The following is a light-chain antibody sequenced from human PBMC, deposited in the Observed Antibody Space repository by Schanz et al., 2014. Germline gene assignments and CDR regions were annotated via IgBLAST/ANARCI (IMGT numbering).Light chain of an antibody. V-gene: IGLV1-40*01. J-gene: IGLJ3*02. CDR3: QSYDITLSGSWI. Sequence: QSVLTQPPSLSGAPGQRVTIPCTGTSSNIGAGFDVHWYQQLPQTAPKLLIYGNNHRPSGVSDRFSGSQSGTSASLAIIGLQPEDEAYYYCQSYDITLSGSWIFGGGTKLTV. CDR2: GNN. CDR1: SSNIGAGFD.